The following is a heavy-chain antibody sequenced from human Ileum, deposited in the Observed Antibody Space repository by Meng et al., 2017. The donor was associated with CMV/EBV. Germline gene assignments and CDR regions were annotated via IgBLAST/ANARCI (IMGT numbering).Heavy chain of an antibody. CDR3: ARASPQRRFLSH. J-gene: IGHJ4*02. D-gene: IGHD3-3*01. V-gene: IGHV4-34*01. CDR1: WGFFREFP. Sequence: QVQQQQGGAGLLKASEALFLLGAVYWGFFREFPWGWIPQAPGKGLEGIWEIQHGGSSNYNPFLKSRVTISVERSRNQVSLKLTSLTAADTAVHYCARASPQRRFLSHWGQGTLVTVSS. CDR2: IQHGGSS.